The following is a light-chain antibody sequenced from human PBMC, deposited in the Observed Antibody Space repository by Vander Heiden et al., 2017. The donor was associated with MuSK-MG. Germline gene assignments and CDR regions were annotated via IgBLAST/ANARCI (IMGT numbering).Light chain of an antibody. CDR2: WAS. V-gene: IGKV4-1*01. CDR3: QQDDGSPLT. Sequence: DIVMTQSPESLAGSLGERATLNCKSSQTLLHNSNSKNYLAWYQQKAGQPPKLLIYWASTRESGVPDRFSGSGSETDFTLTISSLQAEDVAVYYCQQDDGSPLTFGGGTKVEIK. J-gene: IGKJ4*01. CDR1: QTLLHNSNSKNY.